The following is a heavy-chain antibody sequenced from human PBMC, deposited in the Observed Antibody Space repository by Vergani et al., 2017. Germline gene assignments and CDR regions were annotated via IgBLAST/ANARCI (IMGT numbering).Heavy chain of an antibody. Sequence: QVQLQESGPGLVKPLGTLSLTCSVSGGPLSTTDWWSWVRQSPERGLEWIGNIGHSGSTYFNASFASRVSMSVDWSVKQFSLYLRSVTAADTAVYYCARNPIGSSYYEYWGHGILVTVSS. CDR1: GGPLSTTDW. CDR2: IGHSGST. D-gene: IGHD3-10*01. V-gene: IGHV4-4*03. J-gene: IGHJ4*01. CDR3: ARNPIGSSYYEY.